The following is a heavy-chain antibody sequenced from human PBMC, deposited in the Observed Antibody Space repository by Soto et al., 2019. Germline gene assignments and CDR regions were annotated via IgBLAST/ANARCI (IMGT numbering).Heavy chain of an antibody. V-gene: IGHV6-1*01. Sequence: PSQTLSLTCAISGDSVSSNSAAWNWIRQSPSRGLEWLGRTYYRSKWYNDYAVSVKSRITINPDTSKNQFSLQLNSVTPEDTAVYYCVAYYDFWSGYSRPYYYGMDVCGQGPTVTVSS. CDR3: VAYYDFWSGYSRPYYYGMDV. J-gene: IGHJ6*02. CDR1: GDSVSSNSAA. CDR2: TYYRSKWYN. D-gene: IGHD3-3*01.